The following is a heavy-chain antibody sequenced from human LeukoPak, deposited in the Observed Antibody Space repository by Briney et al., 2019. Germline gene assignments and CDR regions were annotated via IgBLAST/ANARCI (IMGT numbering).Heavy chain of an antibody. Sequence: SEXXSLTCTVSGYSISSGYYWGWIRQPPGKGLEWIGEINHGGTTKYNPSLKSRVTISVDTSKNQFSLKLSSVTAADTAVYYCARHQIVVVPGGFDPWGQGTLVTVSS. CDR2: INHGGTT. D-gene: IGHD2-2*01. V-gene: IGHV4-38-2*02. CDR3: ARHQIVVVPGGFDP. CDR1: GYSISSGYY. J-gene: IGHJ5*02.